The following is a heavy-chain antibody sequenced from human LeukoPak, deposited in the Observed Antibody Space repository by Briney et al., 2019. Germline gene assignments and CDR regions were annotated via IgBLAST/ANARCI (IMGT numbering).Heavy chain of an antibody. J-gene: IGHJ4*02. CDR3: ATDDSYGSGSYYT. Sequence: PSETLSLTCTVSGGSIRSYYWNWMRQPPRRGLEWIGYIYYSGNTNYNPSFMSRLTISADESKNQFSLMLISVTAADEAVYYCATDDSYGSGSYYTWGQGTLVTVAS. D-gene: IGHD3-10*01. V-gene: IGHV4-59*01. CDR2: IYYSGNT. CDR1: GGSIRSYY.